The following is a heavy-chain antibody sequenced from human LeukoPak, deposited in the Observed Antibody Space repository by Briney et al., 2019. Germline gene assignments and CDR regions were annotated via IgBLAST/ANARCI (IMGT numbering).Heavy chain of an antibody. CDR1: GGSISSYS. D-gene: IGHD6-13*01. V-gene: IGHV4-59*12. J-gene: IGHJ4*02. CDR2: VYYTGST. CDR3: ARYSSSWSFDY. Sequence: SETLSLTCTVSGGSISSYSWSWIRQPPGKGLEWIGFVYYTGSTNYNPSLKSRVTISVDTSKNQFSLKLSSVTAADTAVYYCARYSSSWSFDYWGQGTLVTVSS.